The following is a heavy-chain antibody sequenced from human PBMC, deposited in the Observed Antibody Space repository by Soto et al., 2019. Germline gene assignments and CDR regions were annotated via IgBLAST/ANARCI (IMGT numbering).Heavy chain of an antibody. D-gene: IGHD6-19*01. CDR2: IYPGDSDT. CDR1: GYSFTSYW. CDR3: ARPKQWLVSDAFDI. J-gene: IGHJ3*02. Sequence: GGSLRLSCKGSGYSFTSYWIGWVRQMPGKGLEWMGIIYPGDSDTRYSPSFQGQVTISADKSISTAYLQWSSLKASDTAMYYCARPKQWLVSDAFDIWGQGTMVTVSS. V-gene: IGHV5-51*01.